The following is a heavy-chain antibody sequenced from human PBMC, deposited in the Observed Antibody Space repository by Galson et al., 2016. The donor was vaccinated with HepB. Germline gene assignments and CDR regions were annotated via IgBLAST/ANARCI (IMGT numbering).Heavy chain of an antibody. D-gene: IGHD3/OR15-3a*01. CDR3: TTYRGPTWTFFDY. CDR1: RFTFSNFW. CDR2: IDRDGSET. Sequence: SLRLSCAASRFTFSNFWMVWVRQAPGKGLEWVANIDRDGSETNYVDSAKGRFTISRDNAKNSLYLQMNNLRAEDTATYYCTTYRGPTWTFFDYWGQGTLVTVSS. J-gene: IGHJ4*02. V-gene: IGHV3-7*01.